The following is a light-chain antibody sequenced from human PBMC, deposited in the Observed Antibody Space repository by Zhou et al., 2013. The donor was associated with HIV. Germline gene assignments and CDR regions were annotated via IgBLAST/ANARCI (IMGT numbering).Light chain of an antibody. V-gene: IGKV1-27*01. CDR2: ASS. CDR3: QKYDSGPRT. J-gene: IGKJ1*01. Sequence: IQLTQSPSSLSASVGDRVTITCRASQGISSALAWYQHQPGTAPKVLMYASSTLLSGVPSRFSGSGSGTDFTLTIDDLQPEDAATYYCQKYDSGPRTFGQGTKLVIK. CDR1: QGISSA.